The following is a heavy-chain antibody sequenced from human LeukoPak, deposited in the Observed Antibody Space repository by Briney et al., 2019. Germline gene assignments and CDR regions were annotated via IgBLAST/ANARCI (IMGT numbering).Heavy chain of an antibody. V-gene: IGHV3-23*01. CDR3: AKEGSYYYDSSGYYADY. CDR2: ISGSGGST. D-gene: IGHD3-22*01. CDR1: GFTFSSYA. J-gene: IGHJ4*02. Sequence: PGGSLRLSCAASGFTFSSYAMSWVRQAPGKGLEWVSAISGSGGSTYYADSVKGRSTISRDNSKNTLYLQMNSLRAEDTAVYYCAKEGSYYYDSSGYYADYWGQGTLVTVSS.